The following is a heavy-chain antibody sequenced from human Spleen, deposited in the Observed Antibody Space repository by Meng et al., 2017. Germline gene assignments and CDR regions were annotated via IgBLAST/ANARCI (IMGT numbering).Heavy chain of an antibody. V-gene: IGHV1-69*05. CDR1: GGTFSSYA. Sequence: SVKVSCKASGGTFSSYAISWVRQAPGQGLEWMGGIIPIFGTANYAQKFQGRVTMTRDTSISTAYMELSRLRSDDTAVYYCARGPLRLLWFGDHWGQGTLVTVSS. CDR2: IIPIFGTA. CDR3: ARGPLRLLWFGDH. J-gene: IGHJ4*02. D-gene: IGHD3-10*01.